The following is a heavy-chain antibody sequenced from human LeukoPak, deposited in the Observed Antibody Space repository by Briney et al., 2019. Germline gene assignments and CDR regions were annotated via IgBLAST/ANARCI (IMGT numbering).Heavy chain of an antibody. CDR1: VFTFDDYA. Sequence: GGSLRLSCAASVFTFDDYAMLWVSQAPGKGLEWLSHINRDGVTTYSADSLKCRFTISRDNSKNSLYLLMNSLRTEDSALYYCAREAHPVATIYFFDYRGQGTLVTVSS. CDR3: AREAHPVATIYFFDY. CDR2: INRDGVTT. V-gene: IGHV3-43*02. D-gene: IGHD5-24*01. J-gene: IGHJ4*02.